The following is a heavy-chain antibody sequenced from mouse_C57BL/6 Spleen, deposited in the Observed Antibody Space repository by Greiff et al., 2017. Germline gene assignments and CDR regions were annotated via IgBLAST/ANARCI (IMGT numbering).Heavy chain of an antibody. CDR2: IHPNSGST. D-gene: IGHD1-1*01. V-gene: IGHV1-64*01. J-gene: IGHJ4*01. CDR1: GYTFTSYW. Sequence: QVQLQQPGAELVKPGASVKLSCKASGYTFTSYWMHWVKQRPGQGLEWIGMIHPNSGSTNYNEKFKSKATLTVDKSSSTAYMQLSSLTSEDSAVYYCARDASLTTVVGMDYWGQGTSVTVSS. CDR3: ARDASLTTVVGMDY.